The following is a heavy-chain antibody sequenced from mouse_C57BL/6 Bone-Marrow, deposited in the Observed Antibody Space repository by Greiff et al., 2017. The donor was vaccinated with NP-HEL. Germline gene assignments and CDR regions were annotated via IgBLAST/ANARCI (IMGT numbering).Heavy chain of an antibody. D-gene: IGHD1-1*01. V-gene: IGHV14-4*01. CDR3: TTGGSSPYAMDY. CDR1: GFNIKDDY. CDR2: IDPENGDT. Sequence: VQLQQSGAELVRPGASVKLSCTASGFNIKDDYMPWVKQRPEQGLEWIGWIDPENGDTEYASRFQGKATITADTSSNTAYLQLSSLTSEDTAVYYCTTGGSSPYAMDYGGQGTAVTVSA. J-gene: IGHJ4*01.